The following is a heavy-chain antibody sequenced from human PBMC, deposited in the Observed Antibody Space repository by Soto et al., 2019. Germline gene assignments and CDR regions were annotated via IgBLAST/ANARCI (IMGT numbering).Heavy chain of an antibody. CDR3: ARERVGHYYGMDV. J-gene: IGHJ6*02. Sequence: QVQLQESGPGLVKPSQTLSLTCTVSGGSISSGGYYWSWIRQHPGKGLEWIGYIYYSGSTYYNPSLKSRVTISVDTSKNHFSLKLSSVTAADTAVYYCARERVGHYYGMDVWGQGTTVTVSS. CDR2: IYYSGST. V-gene: IGHV4-31*03. D-gene: IGHD3-16*01. CDR1: GGSISSGGYY.